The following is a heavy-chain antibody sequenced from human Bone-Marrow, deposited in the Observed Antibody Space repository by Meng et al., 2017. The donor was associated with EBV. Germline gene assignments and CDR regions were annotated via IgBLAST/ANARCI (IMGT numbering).Heavy chain of an antibody. Sequence: QVHLQEAGPGLVKPSGTLSLTCAVSGDSIDSSDWWTWVRQAPGKGLEWIGEIHHSGTTNCNPSLESRVTISIDKSDNQFSLKLTSVTAADTAVYYCARGLGGHYPTMEYWGQGTLVTVSS. CDR3: ARGLGGHYPTMEY. CDR2: IHHSGTT. CDR1: GDSIDSSDW. V-gene: IGHV4-4*02. D-gene: IGHD3-22*01. J-gene: IGHJ4*02.